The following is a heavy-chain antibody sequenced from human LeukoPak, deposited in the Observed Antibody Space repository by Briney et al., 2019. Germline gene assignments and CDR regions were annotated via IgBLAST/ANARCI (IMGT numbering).Heavy chain of an antibody. CDR2: ISSSGSTI. CDR1: GFTFRNFW. CDR3: AGDTEGTIVVVPAAKY. D-gene: IGHD2-2*01. V-gene: IGHV3-48*04. Sequence: GGSLRLSCAASGFTFRNFWMSWVRQAPGKGLEWVSYISSSGSTIYYADSVKGRFTISRDNAKNSLYLQMNSLRAEDTAVYYCAGDTEGTIVVVPAAKYWGQGTLVTVSS. J-gene: IGHJ4*02.